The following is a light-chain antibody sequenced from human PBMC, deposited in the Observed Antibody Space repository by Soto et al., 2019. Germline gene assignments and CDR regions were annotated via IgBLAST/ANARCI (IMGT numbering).Light chain of an antibody. CDR3: LRYSSSQWT. CDR1: QSVSSY. V-gene: IGKV3-11*01. CDR2: DTS. J-gene: IGKJ1*01. Sequence: EIVLTQSPVTLSLSPGERATLSCRASQSVSSYLAWYQQKPGQAPRLLIYDTSNRATGIPARFSGSGSGTDLPITITRLEPEDFAVYFCLRYSSSQWTFGQGTKVDIK.